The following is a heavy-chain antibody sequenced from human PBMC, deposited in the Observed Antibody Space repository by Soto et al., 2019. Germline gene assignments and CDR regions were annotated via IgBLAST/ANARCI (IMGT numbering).Heavy chain of an antibody. CDR2: IFYSGST. J-gene: IGHJ5*02. CDR1: GGFISSDQYY. D-gene: IGHD3-10*01. V-gene: IGHV4-31*03. Sequence: SETLSLTCTVSGGFISSDQYYWSWIRHLPGKGLEWIGHIFYSGSTSYTRSLNGGVTISVHTSKNQFSLKMTSATGADTAMYSCAGAVGFTTGRGYRLFYPWGQGTPVTVSS. CDR3: AGAVGFTTGRGYRLFYP.